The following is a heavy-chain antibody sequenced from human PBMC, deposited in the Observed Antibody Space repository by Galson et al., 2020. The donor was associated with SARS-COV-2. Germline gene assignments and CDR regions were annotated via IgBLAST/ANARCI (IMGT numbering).Heavy chain of an antibody. Sequence: TGGSLRLTCVASGSTIRNHAKSWIRQAPGKGLEWVTANGGSTYYADSVKGRFTISRDNSKNTLFLQMNSLRAEDTAIYYCTRQPGYCTTGGCYDFDYWGQGTLVTVSS. J-gene: IGHJ4*02. V-gene: IGHV3-23*01. CDR2: NGGST. D-gene: IGHD2-8*01. CDR3: TRQPGYCTTGGCYDFDY. CDR1: GSTIRNHA.